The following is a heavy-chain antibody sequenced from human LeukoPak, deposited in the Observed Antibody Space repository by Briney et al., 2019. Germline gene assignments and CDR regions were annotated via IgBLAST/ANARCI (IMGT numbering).Heavy chain of an antibody. J-gene: IGHJ4*02. CDR1: GGSITNYY. V-gene: IGHV4-59*08. CDR3: ARLTLVATAVDY. CDR2: IHYSGST. Sequence: PSETLSLTCTVSGGSITNYYWTWIRQPPGKGLEWIGYIHYSGSTNYNPSLKSRVTIPVDTSKNQFSLKLSSVTAADTAVYYCARLTLVATAVDYWGQGTLVTVSS. D-gene: IGHD5-12*01.